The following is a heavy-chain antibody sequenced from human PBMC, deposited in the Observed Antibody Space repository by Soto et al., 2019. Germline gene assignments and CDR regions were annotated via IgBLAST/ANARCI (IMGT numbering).Heavy chain of an antibody. CDR3: ARDYYDSSGYVAFDY. J-gene: IGHJ4*02. D-gene: IGHD3-22*01. V-gene: IGHV1-18*04. CDR1: GYTFTSYC. CDR2: ISAYNGNT. Sequence: ASVNVSCKSSGYTFTSYCISWVRQAPGQGLECMGWISAYNGNTNYAQKLQGRVTMTTDTSTSTAYMELRSLRSDDTAVYYCARDYYDSSGYVAFDYWGQGTLVTVSS.